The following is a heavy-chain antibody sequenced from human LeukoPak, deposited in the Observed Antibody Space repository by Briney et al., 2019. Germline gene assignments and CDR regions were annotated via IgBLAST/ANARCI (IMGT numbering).Heavy chain of an antibody. J-gene: IGHJ3*02. V-gene: IGHV1-18*01. CDR2: IGAYNGNT. Sequence: ASVKVSCKAAGYSLITYGISCVRQAPGQGLEWMGWIGAYNGNTNYAQKLQGRVTVTTDTSTNTAYMELRSLRSDDTAVYYCARERQSSYDTLTGYYKSDAFDIWGQGTMVTVSS. D-gene: IGHD3-9*01. CDR1: GYSLITYG. CDR3: ARERQSSYDTLTGYYKSDAFDI.